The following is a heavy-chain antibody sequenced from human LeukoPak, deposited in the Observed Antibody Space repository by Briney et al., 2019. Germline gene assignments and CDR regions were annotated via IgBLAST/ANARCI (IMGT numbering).Heavy chain of an antibody. CDR1: GFTFSSYA. CDR3: AKGYNYYDSSGYYYSDAFDI. Sequence: GGSLRLSCAASGFTFSSYAMSWVRQAPGKGLEWVSAISGSGGSTYYADSVKGRFTISRDNSKNTLYLQMNSLRADDTAVYYCAKGYNYYDSSGYYYSDAFDIWGQGTMVTVSS. CDR2: ISGSGGST. V-gene: IGHV3-23*01. J-gene: IGHJ3*02. D-gene: IGHD3-22*01.